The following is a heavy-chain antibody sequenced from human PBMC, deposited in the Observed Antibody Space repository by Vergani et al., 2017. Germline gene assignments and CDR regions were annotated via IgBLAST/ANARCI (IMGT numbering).Heavy chain of an antibody. CDR3: ARHGQPRDILWSGY. J-gene: IGHJ4*02. CDR1: GGSVSSGSYY. CDR2: IYYSGST. V-gene: IGHV4-39*01. Sequence: QVQLQESGPGLVKPSETLSLTCTVSGGSVSSGSYYWGWIRQPPGKGLEWIGSIYYSGSTYYNPSLKSRVTISVDTSKNQFSLKLSSVTAADTAVYYCARHGQPRDILWSGYWGQGTLVTVSS. D-gene: IGHD2-21*01.